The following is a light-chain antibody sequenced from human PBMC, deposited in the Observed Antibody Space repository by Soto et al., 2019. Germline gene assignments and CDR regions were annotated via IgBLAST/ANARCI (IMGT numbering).Light chain of an antibody. CDR2: GAS. Sequence: ESVLTQSPGTLSLSPGERATLSCRASQTVIKNYLAWYQRKPGQAPRLLIYGASNRATGIPDRFSGGGSGTDFTLTISRLEPEYSALYYCQKYETSPYTFGQGTKLEIK. CDR1: QTVIKNY. J-gene: IGKJ2*01. CDR3: QKYETSPYT. V-gene: IGKV3-20*01.